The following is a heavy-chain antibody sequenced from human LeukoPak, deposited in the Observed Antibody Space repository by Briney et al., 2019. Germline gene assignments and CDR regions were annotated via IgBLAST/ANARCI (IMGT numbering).Heavy chain of an antibody. V-gene: IGHV3-48*01. CDR3: VRQFAS. CDR2: VSGSGSTV. J-gene: IGHJ4*02. CDR1: GFTFSSYG. Sequence: GGSPRLSCAASGFTFSSYGMHWVRQLPGKRLEWVAYVSGSGSTVYYADSVKGRFTISRDNGKSSLYLQMNSLRVEDTALYYCVRQFASWGQGTLVTVSS.